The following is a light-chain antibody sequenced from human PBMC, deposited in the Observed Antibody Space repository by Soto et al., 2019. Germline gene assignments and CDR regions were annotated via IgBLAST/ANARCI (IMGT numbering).Light chain of an antibody. CDR1: SSNIGGNY. J-gene: IGLJ3*02. CDR2: RNN. CDR3: AAWDDSLNGWV. Sequence: QSVLTQPPSASGTPGQRVTIPCSGTSSNIGGNYVFWYQHLPGTAPKLLIYRNNQRPSGVPDRFSGSKSGTSASLAISGLQSEDEADYYCAAWDDSLNGWVFGGGTKVTVL. V-gene: IGLV1-47*01.